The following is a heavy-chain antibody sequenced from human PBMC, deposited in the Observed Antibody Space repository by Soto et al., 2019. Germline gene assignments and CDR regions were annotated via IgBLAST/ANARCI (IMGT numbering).Heavy chain of an antibody. Sequence: GESLKISCMGSGYKVSTWHNFTSYWIAWVRQMPGEGLEWMGFIYPGDSDTRYSPSFQGQVTISADKSINSVYLQWSSLKASDTATYYCARPSIPGYSSSWYDYYYYGMDVWGQGTTVTVSS. V-gene: IGHV5-51*01. J-gene: IGHJ6*02. CDR1: GYKVSTWHNFTSYW. CDR2: IYPGDSDT. D-gene: IGHD6-13*01. CDR3: ARPSIPGYSSSWYDYYYYGMDV.